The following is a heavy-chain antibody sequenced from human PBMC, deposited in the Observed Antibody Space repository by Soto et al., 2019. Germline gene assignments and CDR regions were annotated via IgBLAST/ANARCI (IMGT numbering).Heavy chain of an antibody. CDR2: ISSDGDRI. V-gene: IGHV3-64D*06. J-gene: IGHJ4*02. CDR1: GFSFSNSY. D-gene: IGHD6-19*01. Sequence: GGSLRLSCSASGFSFSNSYMHWVRQAPGKGLEYVSAISSDGDRIYYADSVKGRFTITRDNSKSTLFLQMISLRPADTAVYYCVKVLDTSGWYFYDHWGQGXLVTVYS. CDR3: VKVLDTSGWYFYDH.